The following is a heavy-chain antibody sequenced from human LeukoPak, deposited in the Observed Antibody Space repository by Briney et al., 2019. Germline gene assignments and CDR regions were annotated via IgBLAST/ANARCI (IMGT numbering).Heavy chain of an antibody. J-gene: IGHJ4*02. CDR2: IYTRWST. Sequence: SETLSLTCTVSGGSISSYYWSWIGQPAGKGLEWIGRIYTRWSTNNNPSPKSRVTMSVDTSKNQFSLKLSSVTAADTAVYYCARWRLWGDYGDYVLDYWGQGTLVTVSS. CDR3: ARWRLWGDYGDYVLDY. CDR1: GGSISSYY. D-gene: IGHD4-17*01. V-gene: IGHV4-4*07.